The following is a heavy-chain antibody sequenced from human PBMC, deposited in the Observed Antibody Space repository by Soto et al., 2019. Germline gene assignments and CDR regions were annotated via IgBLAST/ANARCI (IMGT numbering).Heavy chain of an antibody. J-gene: IGHJ4*02. CDR3: ARQSSFDY. CDR2: IYYSGST. Sequence: SETLSLTWTVSGGSISSSSYYWGWIRQPPGKGLEWIGSIYYSGSTYYNPSLKSRVTISVDTSKNPFSQKLSSVTAADTAVDYCARQSSFDYWGQGTLVTVSS. V-gene: IGHV4-39*01. CDR1: GGSISSSSYY.